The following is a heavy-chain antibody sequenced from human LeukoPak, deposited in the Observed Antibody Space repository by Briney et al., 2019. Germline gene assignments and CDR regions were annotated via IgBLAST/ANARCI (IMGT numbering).Heavy chain of an antibody. V-gene: IGHV3-11*01. CDR1: GFTFSDYY. CDR2: ISNSGDTI. CDR3: ARDGTYYYGSGSYYHKD. D-gene: IGHD3-10*01. J-gene: IGHJ4*02. Sequence: PGGSLRLSCAASGFTFSDYYMSWIRQAPGKGLEWGSYISNSGDTIYYADSVKGRFTISRDNAKNSLYLQMNSLRAEDTAVYYCARDGTYYYGSGSYYHKDWGQGTLVTVSS.